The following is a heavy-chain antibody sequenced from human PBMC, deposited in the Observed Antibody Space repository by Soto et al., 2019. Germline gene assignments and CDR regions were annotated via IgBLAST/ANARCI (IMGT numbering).Heavy chain of an antibody. Sequence: EVQLLESGGGLVQPGGSLRLSCAASGFTFSSYAMSWVRQAPGKGLEWVSAISGSGGSTYYADSVKGRFTISRDNSRNTLYLQMNSLRAEDTAVYYCAKGWEAQQLVFRRFDPWGQGSLVTVSS. D-gene: IGHD6-13*01. V-gene: IGHV3-23*01. CDR3: AKGWEAQQLVFRRFDP. CDR2: ISGSGGST. J-gene: IGHJ5*02. CDR1: GFTFSSYA.